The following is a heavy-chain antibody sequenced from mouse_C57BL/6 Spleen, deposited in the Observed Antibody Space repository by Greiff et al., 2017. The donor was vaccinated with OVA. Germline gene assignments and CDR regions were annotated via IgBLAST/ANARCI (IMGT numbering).Heavy chain of an antibody. D-gene: IGHD1-1*01. CDR3: AREVYYYGSSDAMDY. CDR2: IYPGDGDT. V-gene: IGHV1-82*01. Sequence: VMLVESGPELVKPGASVKISCKASGYAFSSSWMNWVKQRPGKGLEWIGRIYPGDGDTNYNGKFKGKATLTADKSSSTAYMQLSSLTSEDSAVYFCAREVYYYGSSDAMDYWGQGTSVTVSS. J-gene: IGHJ4*01. CDR1: GYAFSSSW.